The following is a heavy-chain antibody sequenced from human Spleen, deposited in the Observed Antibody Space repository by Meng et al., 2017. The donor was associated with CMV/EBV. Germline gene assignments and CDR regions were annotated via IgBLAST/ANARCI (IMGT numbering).Heavy chain of an antibody. CDR2: ISSSSSYI. J-gene: IGHJ4*02. CDR1: GFTFSSYS. D-gene: IGHD2-2*02. Sequence: GGSLRLSCAASGFTFSSYSMNWVRQAPGKELEWVSSISSSSSYIYYADSVKGRFTISRDNAKNSLYLQMNSLRAEDTAVYYCAKDMGGRFCSASSCYTALDQWGQGTLVTVSS. V-gene: IGHV3-21*01. CDR3: AKDMGGRFCSASSCYTALDQ.